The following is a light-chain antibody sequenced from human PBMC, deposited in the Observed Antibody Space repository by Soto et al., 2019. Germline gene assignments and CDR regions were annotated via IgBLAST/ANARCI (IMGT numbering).Light chain of an antibody. CDR2: GAS. CDR1: QSVSSN. CDR3: QQYNNWLPA. V-gene: IGKV3-15*01. J-gene: IGKJ4*01. Sequence: EIVMTQSPATLSVSPGERATLSCRASQSVSSNLAWYQQKPGQAPRLLIYGASTRATGIPARFSGSGSGTEFTLTISSLQSEDFAVYYCQQYNNWLPAFGGGTKVEIK.